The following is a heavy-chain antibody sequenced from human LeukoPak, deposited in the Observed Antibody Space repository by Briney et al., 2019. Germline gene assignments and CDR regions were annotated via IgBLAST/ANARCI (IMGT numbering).Heavy chain of an antibody. J-gene: IGHJ2*01. CDR1: GGSFSGYY. V-gene: IGHV4-34*01. CDR3: AGPPLDYVWGEAHPKYYWYFDL. Sequence: SETLSLTCAVYGGSFSGYYWSWIRQPPGKGLEWIGEINHSGSTNYNPSLKSRVTISVDTSKNQFSLKLRSVTAADTAVYYCAGPPLDYVWGEAHPKYYWYFDLWGRGTLVTVSS. D-gene: IGHD3-16*01. CDR2: INHSGST.